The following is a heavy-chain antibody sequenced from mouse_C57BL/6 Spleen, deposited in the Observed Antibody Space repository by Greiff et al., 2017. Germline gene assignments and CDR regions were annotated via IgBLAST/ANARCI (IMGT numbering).Heavy chain of an antibody. CDR3: ARDYYGSSWRYFDV. CDR2: ISGGGGNT. D-gene: IGHD1-1*01. J-gene: IGHJ1*03. Sequence: EVKVEESGGGLVKPGGSLKLSCAASGFTFSSYTMSWVRQTPEKRLEWVATISGGGGNTYYPDSVKGRFTISRDNAKNTLYLQMSSLRSEDTALYYCARDYYGSSWRYFDVWGTGTTVTVSS. V-gene: IGHV5-9*01. CDR1: GFTFSSYT.